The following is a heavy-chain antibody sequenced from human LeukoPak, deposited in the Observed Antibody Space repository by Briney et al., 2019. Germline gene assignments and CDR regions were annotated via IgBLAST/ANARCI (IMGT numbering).Heavy chain of an antibody. CDR2: INPNSGGT. D-gene: IGHD2-2*01. Sequence: ASVKVSCKASGYTFTGYYMHWVRQAPGQELEWMGWINPNSGGTNYAQKFQGRVTMTRDTSISTAYMELSRLRSDDTAVYYCARVGTSPTGNWFDPWGQGTLVTVSS. CDR1: GYTFTGYY. V-gene: IGHV1-2*02. CDR3: ARVGTSPTGNWFDP. J-gene: IGHJ5*02.